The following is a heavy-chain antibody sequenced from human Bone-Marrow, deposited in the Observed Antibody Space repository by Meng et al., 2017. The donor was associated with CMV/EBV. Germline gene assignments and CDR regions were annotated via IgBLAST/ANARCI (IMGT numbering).Heavy chain of an antibody. J-gene: IGHJ6*01. CDR3: ARDAQHYDFWSGYVYYYGMDV. CDR2: ISYDGSNK. Sequence: GGSLRLSCAASGFTFSDYYMSWIRQAPGKGLEWVAVISYDGSNKYYADSVKGRFTISRDNSKNTLYLQMNSLRAEDTAVYYCARDAQHYDFWSGYVYYYGMDVWGQGATVTCAS. V-gene: IGHV3-30-3*01. CDR1: GFTFSDYY. D-gene: IGHD3-3*01.